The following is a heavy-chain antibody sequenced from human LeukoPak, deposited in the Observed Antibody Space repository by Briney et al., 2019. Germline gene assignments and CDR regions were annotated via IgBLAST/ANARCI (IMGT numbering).Heavy chain of an antibody. CDR1: GGSISSYY. V-gene: IGHV4-34*01. CDR3: ARGTGYSSSWYYFDY. Sequence: SETLSLTCTVSGGSISSYYWSWIRQPPGKGLEWIGEINHSGSTNYNPSLKSRVTISVDASKNQFSLKLSSVTAADTAVYYCARGTGYSSSWYYFDYWGQGTLVTVSS. J-gene: IGHJ4*02. CDR2: INHSGST. D-gene: IGHD6-13*01.